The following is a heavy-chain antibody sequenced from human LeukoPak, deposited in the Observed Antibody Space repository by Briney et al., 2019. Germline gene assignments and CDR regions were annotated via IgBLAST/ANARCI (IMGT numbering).Heavy chain of an antibody. CDR2: INHSGST. CDR3: ARASPNSGYYQFPFDY. J-gene: IGHJ4*02. D-gene: IGHD3-22*01. CDR1: GGSISSSSYY. Sequence: PSETLSLTCTISGGSISSSSYYWSWIRQPPGKGLEWIGEINHSGSTNYNPSLKSRVTISVDTSKNQFSLKLSSVTAADTAVYYCARASPNSGYYQFPFDYWGQGTLVTVSS. V-gene: IGHV4-39*07.